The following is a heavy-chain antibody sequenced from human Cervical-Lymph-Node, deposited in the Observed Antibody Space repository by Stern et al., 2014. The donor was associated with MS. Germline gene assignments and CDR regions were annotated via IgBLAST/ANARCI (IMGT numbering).Heavy chain of an antibody. CDR2: VHYSGKT. D-gene: IGHD1-20*01. Sequence: VQLEESGPGLLKPSETLSLTCSVSGVSVTSSSYYWSWVRQSPGQGLEWIGHVHYSGKTSYNPSLKSRVSISVDTSKNHFSLRLDSVTAADTAVYYCVRDGLTGSDYWGQGTLVAVSS. CDR3: VRDGLTGSDY. V-gene: IGHV4-61*03. J-gene: IGHJ4*02. CDR1: GVSVTSSSYY.